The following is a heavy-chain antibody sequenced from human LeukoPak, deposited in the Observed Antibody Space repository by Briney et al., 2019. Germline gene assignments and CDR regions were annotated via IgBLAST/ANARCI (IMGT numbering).Heavy chain of an antibody. J-gene: IGHJ4*02. CDR1: GYSFTSYW. D-gene: IGHD5-18*01. V-gene: IGHV5-51*01. CDR3: ARRTPSTAMVTYFDY. Sequence: GESLKISCKGSGYSFTSYWIGWVRQMLGKGLEWMGIIYPGDSDTRYSPSFQGQVTISADKSISTAYLQWSSLKASDTAMYYCARRTPSTAMVTYFDYWGQGTLVTVSS. CDR2: IYPGDSDT.